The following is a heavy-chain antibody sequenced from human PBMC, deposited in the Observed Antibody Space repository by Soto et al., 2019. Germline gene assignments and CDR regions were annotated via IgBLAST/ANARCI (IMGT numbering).Heavy chain of an antibody. CDR1: GFTFSDYA. CDR2: LSDDDSIY. CDR3: AKVGPYGDFLSAFDL. J-gene: IGHJ3*01. V-gene: IGHV3-30*18. Sequence: QVQLVESGGGVVQPGTSLRLSCAASGFTFSDYALHWVRQAPGKGLEWVAVLSDDDSIYHYADSVRRRFTISRDNAKNTLYLQLNSLRADDTAVYFCAKVGPYGDFLSAFDLCGQGTMVTVSS. D-gene: IGHD7-27*01.